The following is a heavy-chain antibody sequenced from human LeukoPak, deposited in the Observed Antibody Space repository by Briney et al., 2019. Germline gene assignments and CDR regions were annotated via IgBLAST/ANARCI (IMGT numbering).Heavy chain of an antibody. V-gene: IGHV3-7*01. J-gene: IGHJ4*02. CDR2: IKQDGSEK. D-gene: IGHD3-22*01. Sequence: GGSLRLSCAASGFTFSSYWMSWVRQAPGKGLEWVANIKQDGSEKYYVDSVKGRFTISRDNAKNSLYLQMNSLRAEDTAVYYCAREHGEDYYDSSASFDYWGQGTLVIVSS. CDR1: GFTFSSYW. CDR3: AREHGEDYYDSSASFDY.